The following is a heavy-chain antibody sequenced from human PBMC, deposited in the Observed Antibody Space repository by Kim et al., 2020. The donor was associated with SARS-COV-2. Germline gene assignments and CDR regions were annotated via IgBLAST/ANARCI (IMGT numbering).Heavy chain of an antibody. CDR3: AGAALKQYYYYMDV. J-gene: IGHJ6*03. V-gene: IGHV4-4*02. Sequence: PSLKSRVTISVDKSKNQFSLKLSSVTAADTAVYYCAGAALKQYYYYMDVWGKGTTVTVSS.